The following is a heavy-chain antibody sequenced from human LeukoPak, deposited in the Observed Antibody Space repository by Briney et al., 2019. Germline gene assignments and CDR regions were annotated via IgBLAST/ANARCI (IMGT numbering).Heavy chain of an antibody. CDR1: GFTVSSNY. CDR3: AKLENYYDSSGYGMDV. V-gene: IGHV3-23*01. CDR2: ISGSGGST. Sequence: GGSLRLSCAASGFTVSSNYMSWVRQAPGKGLEWVSAISGSGGSTYYADSVKGRFTISRDNSKNTLYLQMNSLRAEDTAVYYCAKLENYYDSSGYGMDVWGQGTTVTVSS. D-gene: IGHD3-22*01. J-gene: IGHJ6*02.